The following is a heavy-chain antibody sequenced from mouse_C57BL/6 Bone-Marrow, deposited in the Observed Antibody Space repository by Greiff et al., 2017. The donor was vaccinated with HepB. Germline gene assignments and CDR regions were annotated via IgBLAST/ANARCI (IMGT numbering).Heavy chain of an antibody. J-gene: IGHJ4*01. V-gene: IGHV1-81*01. D-gene: IGHD1-1*01. CDR2: ISPRSGNT. Sequence: QVQLQQSGAELARPGASVKLSCTASGYTFTSYGISWVKQRTGQGLEWIGEISPRSGNTYYNEKFKGKATLTADKSSSTAYMELRSLTSEYSAVYFYAIITTVVECYGGQGTSITVSS. CDR1: GYTFTSYG. CDR3: AIITTVVECY.